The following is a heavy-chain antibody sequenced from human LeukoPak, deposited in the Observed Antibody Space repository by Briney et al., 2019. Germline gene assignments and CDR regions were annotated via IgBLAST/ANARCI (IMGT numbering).Heavy chain of an antibody. V-gene: IGHV3-23*01. CDR1: GFTFSSYA. J-gene: IGHJ6*02. CDR3: AKDLSYSSGWYVNYYGMDV. D-gene: IGHD6-19*01. CDR2: ISGSGGST. Sequence: PGGSLRLSCAASGFTFSSYAMSWVRQAPGKGLEWVSAISGSGGSTYYADSVKGRFTISRDNSKNTLYLQMNSLRAEDTAVYYCAKDLSYSSGWYVNYYGMDVWGQGTTVTVSS.